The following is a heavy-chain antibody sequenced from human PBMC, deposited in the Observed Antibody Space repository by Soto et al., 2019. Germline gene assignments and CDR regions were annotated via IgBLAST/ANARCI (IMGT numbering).Heavy chain of an antibody. CDR1: GGTFSSYA. CDR3: AREGPYCSGGSCYSVPGGMDV. D-gene: IGHD2-15*01. V-gene: IGHV1-69*06. Sequence: QVQLVQSGAEVKKPGSSVKVSCKASGGTFSSYAISWVRQAPGQGLEWMGGIIPIFGTANYAQKFQGRVTITADKSTSTAYMELSSLRSEETAVYYCAREGPYCSGGSCYSVPGGMDVWGQGTTVTVSS. CDR2: IIPIFGTA. J-gene: IGHJ6*02.